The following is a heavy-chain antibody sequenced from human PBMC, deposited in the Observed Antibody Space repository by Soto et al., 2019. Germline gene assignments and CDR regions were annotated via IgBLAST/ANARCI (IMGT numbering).Heavy chain of an antibody. D-gene: IGHD4-17*01. J-gene: IGHJ6*02. CDR3: AKGLPNYYYYGMDV. V-gene: IGHV3-30*18. CDR1: GFTFSSYG. Sequence: GGSLRLSCAASGFTFSSYGKHWVRQAAGRGLEWVAVISYGGSNKYYADFVKGRSTVSRDNSKNTLYLQMNSLRAEDTAVYYCAKGLPNYYYYGMDVWGQGTTVTVSS. CDR2: ISYGGSNK.